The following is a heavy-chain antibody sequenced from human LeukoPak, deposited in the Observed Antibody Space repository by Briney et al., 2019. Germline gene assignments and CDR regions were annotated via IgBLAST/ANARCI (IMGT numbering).Heavy chain of an antibody. CDR2: IYTSGST. CDR1: GGSISSYY. J-gene: IGHJ4*02. CDR3: ARQRSPRGGWSPSIDY. Sequence: SETLSLTCTVSGGSISSYYWSWIRQPAGKGLEWIGRIYTSGSTNYNPSLKSRVTISVDTSKNQFSLKLSSVTAADTAVYYCARQRSPRGGWSPSIDYWGQGTLVTVSS. D-gene: IGHD6-19*01. V-gene: IGHV4-4*07.